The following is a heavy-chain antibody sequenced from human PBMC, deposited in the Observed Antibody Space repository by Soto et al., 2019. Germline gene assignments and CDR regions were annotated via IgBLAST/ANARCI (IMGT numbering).Heavy chain of an antibody. CDR3: TRDCPGPQRYFDY. Sequence: GSLRLSCAASGFTFSSYAMSWVRQAPGKGLEWVSAISGSGGSTYYADSVKGRFTISRDNAKNTLYLQMNSLRAEDTAVYYCTRDCPGPQRYFDYWGQGNMVTVSS. CDR2: ISGSGGST. CDR1: GFTFSSYA. V-gene: IGHV3-23*01. J-gene: IGHJ4*02. D-gene: IGHD3-10*02.